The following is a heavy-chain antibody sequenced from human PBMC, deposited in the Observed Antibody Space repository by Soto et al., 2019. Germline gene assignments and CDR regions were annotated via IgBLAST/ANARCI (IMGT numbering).Heavy chain of an antibody. V-gene: IGHV3-30*18. CDR3: AKDLEGSGSFDY. CDR2: ISYDGIRK. D-gene: IGHD3-10*01. Sequence: QVQLVESGGGVVQPGTSLRLSCVASGFTFSSNGMHWVRQAPGKGLEWVAVISYDGIRKHYADSVKGRFTFSRDNSQNTLYLQMNSLGAEDSAVYYCAKDLEGSGSFDYWGQGPLVTVSS. J-gene: IGHJ4*02. CDR1: GFTFSSNG.